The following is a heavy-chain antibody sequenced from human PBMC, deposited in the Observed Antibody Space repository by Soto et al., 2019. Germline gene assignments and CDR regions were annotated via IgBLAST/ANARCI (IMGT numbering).Heavy chain of an antibody. CDR3: ARDPRGGGGSLQVDP. CDR1: GDTFTSYY. CDR2: INPHGGST. D-gene: IGHD2-15*01. V-gene: IGHV1-46*01. Sequence: GASVKVSCKAPGDTFTSYYLNWVRQAPGQGLEWMGVINPHGGSTKYAQKFQGRITMTRDTSRSTVYMELSSLRSDDTAVYYCARDPRGGGGSLQVDPWGQGTLVTVSS. J-gene: IGHJ5*02.